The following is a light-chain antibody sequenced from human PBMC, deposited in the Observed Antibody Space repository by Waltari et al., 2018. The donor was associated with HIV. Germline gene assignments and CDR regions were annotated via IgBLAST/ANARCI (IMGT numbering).Light chain of an antibody. CDR2: ASS. CDR1: QAISNY. J-gene: IGKJ4*01. V-gene: IGKV1-9*01. CDR3: QQLNSYR. Sequence: DIQLTQSPSFLSASVGDRVTFTCRASQAISNYLAWYQQKPGKAPKLLIYASSTLQSGVPSRFSGSGSGTEFTLTISSLQPEDFATYYCQQLNSYRFGGGTKVEIK.